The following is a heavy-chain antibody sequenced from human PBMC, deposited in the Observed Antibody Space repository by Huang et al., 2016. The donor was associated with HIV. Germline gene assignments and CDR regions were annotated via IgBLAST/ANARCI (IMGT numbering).Heavy chain of an antibody. Sequence: QVQLVESGGGAGQPGRSLRLTCAASGFTFRRYGMYWVCQAPGKGLEWGDRLSFDGAEEYDAESVEGRFTISRDNSKNILYLQRDSLRPDDTAQYYCATLGDYGGYGGWEHFYGMDVWGHGTTVIVS. CDR3: ATLGDYGGYGGWEHFYGMDV. V-gene: IGHV3-30*03. CDR1: GFTFRRYG. CDR2: LSFDGAEE. D-gene: IGHD4-17*01. J-gene: IGHJ6*02.